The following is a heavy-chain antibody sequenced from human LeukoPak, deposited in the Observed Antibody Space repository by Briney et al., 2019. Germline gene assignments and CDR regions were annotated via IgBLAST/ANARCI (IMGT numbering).Heavy chain of an antibody. V-gene: IGHV1-24*01. CDR2: FDPEDGET. Sequence: ASVKVSRKVSVHTLTELSMHWVRQAPGKGLEWMGGFDPEDGETIYAQKFQGRVTMTEDTSTDTAYMELSSLRSEGTAVYYCATSKGLGSYGDLFDYWGQGTLVTVSS. D-gene: IGHD4-17*01. CDR1: VHTLTELS. J-gene: IGHJ4*02. CDR3: ATSKGLGSYGDLFDY.